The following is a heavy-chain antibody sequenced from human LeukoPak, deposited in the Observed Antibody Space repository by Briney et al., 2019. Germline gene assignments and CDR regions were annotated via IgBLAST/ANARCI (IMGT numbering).Heavy chain of an antibody. CDR1: GYTFTSYG. CDR2: INAYNDNT. Sequence: GASVKVSCKASGYTFTSYGISWVRQAPGQGLEWMGWINAYNDNTNYAQKFQGRVTMTTDTSTSTAYMELSSLRSEDTAVYYCARGGVYSYGLGRPHHDYWGREPWSPSPQ. D-gene: IGHD5-18*01. V-gene: IGHV1-18*01. CDR3: ARGGVYSYGLGRPHHDY. J-gene: IGHJ4*02.